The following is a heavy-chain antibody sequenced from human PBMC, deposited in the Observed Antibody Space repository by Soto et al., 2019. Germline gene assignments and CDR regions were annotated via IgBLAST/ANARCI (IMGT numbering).Heavy chain of an antibody. CDR2: INTDGSNT. J-gene: IGHJ5*02. D-gene: IGHD2-15*01. Sequence: PGGSLRLSCAASGLTFNRYWMHWVRHPPGKGLVWVSHINTDGSNTNYADSVKGRFTISRDNAKSTLFLQMNSLRDEDTAVYYCAREFCSGGNCYTYYFDPWGQGIPVTVSS. CDR1: GLTFNRYW. CDR3: AREFCSGGNCYTYYFDP. V-gene: IGHV3-74*01.